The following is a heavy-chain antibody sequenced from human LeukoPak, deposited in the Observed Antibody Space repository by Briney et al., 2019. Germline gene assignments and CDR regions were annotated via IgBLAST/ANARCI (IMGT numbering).Heavy chain of an antibody. D-gene: IGHD6-13*01. CDR1: GFTFSNYG. J-gene: IGHJ4*02. CDR3: ARDLTQLALFDY. V-gene: IGHV3-33*08. CDR2: IWYDGSNK. Sequence: GGSLRLSCAAPGFTFSNYGMHWVRQAPGKGLGWVAVIWYDGSNKYYADSVKGRFTLSRDNSKNTLFLQMNSLRPEDTAVYFCARDLTQLALFDYWGQGTLVTVSS.